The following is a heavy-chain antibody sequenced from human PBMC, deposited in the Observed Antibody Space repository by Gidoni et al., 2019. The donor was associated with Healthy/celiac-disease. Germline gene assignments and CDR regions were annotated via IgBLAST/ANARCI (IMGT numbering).Heavy chain of an antibody. CDR2: T. CDR3: ARVRGFGESSFDY. D-gene: IGHD3-10*01. J-gene: IGHJ4*02. Sequence: TNYNPSLKSRVTISVDTSKNQFSLKLSSVTAADTAVYYCARVRGFGESSFDYWGQGTLVTVSS. V-gene: IGHV4-59*01.